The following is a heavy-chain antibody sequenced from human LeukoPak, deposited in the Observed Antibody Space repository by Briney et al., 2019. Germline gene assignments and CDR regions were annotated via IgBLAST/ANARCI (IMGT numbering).Heavy chain of an antibody. Sequence: SGGSLRLSCTASGFTFSTYSMIWVRQAPGKGLEWVSYIRSSGSTTYYVDSVQGRFTISRDDAENSLYLQMNSLRDEDTAVYYCARVNYYALDYWGQGALVTVSS. CDR2: IRSSGSTT. CDR1: GFTFSTYS. D-gene: IGHD3-10*01. J-gene: IGHJ4*02. V-gene: IGHV3-48*02. CDR3: ARVNYYALDY.